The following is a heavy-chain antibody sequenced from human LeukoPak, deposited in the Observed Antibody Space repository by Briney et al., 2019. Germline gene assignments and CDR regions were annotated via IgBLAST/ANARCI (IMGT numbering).Heavy chain of an antibody. CDR3: ARGLRGYCRGGSCYFYYYYMDV. D-gene: IGHD2-15*01. J-gene: IGHJ6*03. Sequence: SETLSLTCTVSGGSISSYYWSWIRQPPGKGLEWIGYIYFSGSTNYSPSLKSRVTISVDTSKNQFSLKLSSVTAADTAVYYCARGLRGYCRGGSCYFYYYYMDVWGQGTTVTVSS. CDR1: GGSISSYY. CDR2: IYFSGST. V-gene: IGHV4-59*01.